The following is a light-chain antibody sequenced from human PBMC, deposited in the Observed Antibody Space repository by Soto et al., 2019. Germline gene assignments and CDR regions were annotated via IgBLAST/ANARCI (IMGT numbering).Light chain of an antibody. Sequence: EIVLTQSPGTLSLSPGERATLSCRASQSVDNNYLAWYQQKPGQAPRLLIYGASSRATSIPDRLSGSGSATDFTLTISRLEPEDFAVYYCLQYGSSPRTFGQGTKVEIK. J-gene: IGKJ1*01. V-gene: IGKV3-20*01. CDR1: QSVDNNY. CDR2: GAS. CDR3: LQYGSSPRT.